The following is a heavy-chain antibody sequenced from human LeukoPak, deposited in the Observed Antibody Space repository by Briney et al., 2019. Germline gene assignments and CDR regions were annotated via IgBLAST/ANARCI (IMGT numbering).Heavy chain of an antibody. D-gene: IGHD5-18*01. CDR1: GYSISSGYY. J-gene: IGHJ4*02. CDR2: ISHSGSA. Sequence: SETLSLTCAVYGYSISSGYYWGWIRQPPGQGLEWIGTISHSGSAYYNPSLKSRVTISLDTSKNQFSLRLSSVTAADTAVYYCARHPIGTAMVSYFDYWGQGTQVTVSS. V-gene: IGHV4-38-2*01. CDR3: ARHPIGTAMVSYFDY.